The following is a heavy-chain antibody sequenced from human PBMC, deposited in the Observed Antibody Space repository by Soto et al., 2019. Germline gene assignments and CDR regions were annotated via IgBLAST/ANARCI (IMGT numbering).Heavy chain of an antibody. CDR1: GGTFSSYA. Sequence: QVQLVQSGAEVKKPGSSVKVSCKASGGTFSSYAISWVRQAPGQGLEWMGGIIPIFGTANYAQKFQGRVTITADEYTSTAYMELSRLRSEDTAVYYCARGITYYDILIGYPTDYYYYYGMDVLGQGTTVTVSS. CDR2: IIPIFGTA. CDR3: ARGITYYDILIGYPTDYYYYYGMDV. J-gene: IGHJ6*02. V-gene: IGHV1-69*01. D-gene: IGHD3-9*01.